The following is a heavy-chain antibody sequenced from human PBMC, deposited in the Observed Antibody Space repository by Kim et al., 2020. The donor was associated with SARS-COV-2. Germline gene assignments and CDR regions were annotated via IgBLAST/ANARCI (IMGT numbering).Heavy chain of an antibody. V-gene: IGHV3-49*03. Sequence: GGSLRLSCSASGFTFGDYGMSWFRHAPGKGLEWVGLIRNKAYGGTTESAASVQGRFTISRDDSKSIAYLQMNSLKTEDTAVYYCTRVGWLRSYYFDYWGQGTLVTVSS. CDR3: TRVGWLRSYYFDY. CDR1: GFTFGDYG. J-gene: IGHJ4*02. CDR2: IRNKAYGGTT. D-gene: IGHD5-12*01.